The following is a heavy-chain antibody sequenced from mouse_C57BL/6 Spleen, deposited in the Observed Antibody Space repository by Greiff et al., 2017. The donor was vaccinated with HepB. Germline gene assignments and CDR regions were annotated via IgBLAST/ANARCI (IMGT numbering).Heavy chain of an antibody. D-gene: IGHD2-4*01. CDR3: ARGGNYDSSMDY. J-gene: IGHJ4*01. V-gene: IGHV1-61*01. CDR2: IYPSDSET. Sequence: VQLQQPGAELVRPGSSVKLSCKASGYTFTSYWMDWVKQRPGQGLEWIGNIYPSDSETHYNQKFKDKATLTVDKSSSTAYMQLSSLTSEDSAVYYCARGGNYDSSMDYWGQGTSVTVSS. CDR1: GYTFTSYW.